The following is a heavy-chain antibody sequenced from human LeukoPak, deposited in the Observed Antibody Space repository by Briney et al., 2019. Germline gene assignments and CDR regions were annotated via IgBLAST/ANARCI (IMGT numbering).Heavy chain of an antibody. CDR2: ISYDGSNK. J-gene: IGHJ4*02. CDR3: ARGLGSGSYYGY. D-gene: IGHD1-26*01. CDR1: GFTFSNYA. Sequence: GRSLRLSCAASGFTFSNYAMHWVRQAPGKGLEWVAVISYDGSNKYFPDSVKGRFTISRDNSKNTLYLQMNSLRAEGTAVYYCARGLGSGSYYGYWGQGTLVTVSS. V-gene: IGHV3-30-3*01.